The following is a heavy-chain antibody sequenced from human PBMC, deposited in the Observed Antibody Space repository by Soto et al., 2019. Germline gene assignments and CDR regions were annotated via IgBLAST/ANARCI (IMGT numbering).Heavy chain of an antibody. CDR1: GFTFSSYA. CDR3: AREKSSIAARGSGMDV. D-gene: IGHD6-6*01. J-gene: IGHJ6*02. Sequence: QVQLVESGGGVVQPGRSLRLSCAASGFTFSSYAMQWVRQAPCKGLEWVAVISYDGSNKYYADSVKGRFTISRDNSKNTLYLQMNSLRAEDTAVYYCAREKSSIAARGSGMDVWGQGTTVTVSS. CDR2: ISYDGSNK. V-gene: IGHV3-30-3*01.